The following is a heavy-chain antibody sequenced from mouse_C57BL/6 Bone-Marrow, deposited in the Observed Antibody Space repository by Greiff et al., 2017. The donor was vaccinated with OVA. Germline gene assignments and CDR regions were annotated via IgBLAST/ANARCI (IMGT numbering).Heavy chain of an antibody. Sequence: EVKLEESGGGLVQPGGSMKLSCVASGFTFSNYWMNWVRQSPEKGLEWVAQIRLKSDNYATHYAESVKGRFTISRDDSKSSDYLQMNNLRAEDTGIYYCTAPIYYGSSLFAYWGQGTLVTVSA. J-gene: IGHJ3*01. CDR1: GFTFSNYW. V-gene: IGHV6-3*01. CDR3: TAPIYYGSSLFAY. D-gene: IGHD1-1*01. CDR2: IRLKSDNYAT.